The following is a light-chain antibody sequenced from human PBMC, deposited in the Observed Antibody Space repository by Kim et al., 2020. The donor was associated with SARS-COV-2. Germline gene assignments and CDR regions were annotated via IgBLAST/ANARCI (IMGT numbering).Light chain of an antibody. Sequence: PGERATLSCRASQSITSNLAWYRQKLGQPPSLLIYDTSTRATGIPARFSGSGSGTDFTLTISSLEPADFAVYYCQHRSDWPRSLTFGGGTTV. CDR3: QHRSDWPRSLT. CDR1: QSITSN. J-gene: IGKJ4*01. V-gene: IGKV3-11*01. CDR2: DTS.